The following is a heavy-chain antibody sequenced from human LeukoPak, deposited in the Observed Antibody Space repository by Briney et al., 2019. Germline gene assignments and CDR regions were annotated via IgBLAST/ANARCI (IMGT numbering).Heavy chain of an antibody. CDR1: GFTFASYS. D-gene: IGHD1-1*01. CDR3: ARVSGRLERQSDLDY. V-gene: IGHV3-21*01. Sequence: NAGGSLRLSCAASGFTFASYSMNWVRQAPGKGLEWVSSISGDSTYIYNAGSVKGRFTISRDNAQASLYLQMISLRADDTAVYYCARVSGRLERQSDLDYWGQGTLVIVPS. J-gene: IGHJ4*02. CDR2: ISGDSTYI.